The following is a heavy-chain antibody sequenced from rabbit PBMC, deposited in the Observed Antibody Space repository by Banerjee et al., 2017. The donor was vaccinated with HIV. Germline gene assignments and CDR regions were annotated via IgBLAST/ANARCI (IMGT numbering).Heavy chain of an antibody. CDR2: IYSGTGGT. CDR1: GFDFSSYG. V-gene: IGHV1S45*01. CDR3: ARGIDYGTRLDL. Sequence: QEQLAESGGGLVQPGGSLKLSCKASGFDFSSYGVSWVRQAPGKGLEWIGYIYSGTGGTRYASWAKGRFTISKTSSTTVTLQMTSLTTADTATYFCARGIDYGTRLDLWGPGTLVTVS. D-gene: IGHD2-1*01. J-gene: IGHJ3*01.